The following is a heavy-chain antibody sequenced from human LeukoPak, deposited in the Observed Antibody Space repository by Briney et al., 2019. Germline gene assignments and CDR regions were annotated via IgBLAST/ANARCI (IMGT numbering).Heavy chain of an antibody. CDR2: ISGSGGST. J-gene: IGHJ4*02. CDR3: AKSDCASDGCKLLNC. D-gene: IGHD5-24*01. CDR1: GFTFSSYA. Sequence: PGGSLRLSCAASGFTFSSYAMSWVRQAPGKGLECVSAISGSGGSTYYADSVKGRFTISRDNSKNTLYLQMNSLRAEGTAVYYCAKSDCASDGCKLLNCWGQGTLVTASS. V-gene: IGHV3-23*01.